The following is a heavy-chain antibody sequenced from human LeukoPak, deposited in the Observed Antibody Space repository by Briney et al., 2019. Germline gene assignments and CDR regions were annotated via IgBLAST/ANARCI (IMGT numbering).Heavy chain of an antibody. CDR2: IKQDGSEK. D-gene: IGHD5-24*01. CDR3: AREFGHNRWYFDY. V-gene: IGHV3-7*04. Sequence: GGSLRLSCAASGFTFSSYWMSWVRQAPGKGLEWVANIKQDGSEKYYVDSVKGRFTISRDNAKNSLYLQMNSLRAEDTAVYYCAREFGHNRWYFDYWGQGALVTVSS. CDR1: GFTFSSYW. J-gene: IGHJ4*02.